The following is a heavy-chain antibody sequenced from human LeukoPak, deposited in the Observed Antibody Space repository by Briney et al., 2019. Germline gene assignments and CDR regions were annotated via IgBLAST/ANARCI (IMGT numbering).Heavy chain of an antibody. CDR1: GFTFSSYA. CDR3: AKQAHYGDYPYFDY. D-gene: IGHD4-17*01. V-gene: IGHV3-30*04. J-gene: IGHJ4*02. CDR2: ISYDGSNK. Sequence: PGGSLRLSCAASGFTFSSYAMHWVRQAPGKGLEWVAVISYDGSNKYYADSVKGRFTISRDNSKNTLYLQMNSLRAEDTAVYYCAKQAHYGDYPYFDYWGQGTLVTVSS.